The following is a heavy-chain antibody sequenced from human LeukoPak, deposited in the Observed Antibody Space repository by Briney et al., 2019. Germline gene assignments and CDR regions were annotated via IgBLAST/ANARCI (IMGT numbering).Heavy chain of an antibody. J-gene: IGHJ6*02. CDR2: IYYDGSKT. V-gene: IGHV3-33*01. D-gene: IGHD2-2*02. CDR3: ARGGRRCSSTSCYMPYYYYGMDV. CDR1: GFSFTTYG. Sequence: PGGSLRLSCVASGFSFTTYGMHWVRQAPGKGLEWVAVIYYDGSKTYYADSVTGRFTISRDNPNNRVYLQMNSLRDDDTAVYYCARGGRRCSSTSCYMPYYYYGMDVWGQGTTVTVSS.